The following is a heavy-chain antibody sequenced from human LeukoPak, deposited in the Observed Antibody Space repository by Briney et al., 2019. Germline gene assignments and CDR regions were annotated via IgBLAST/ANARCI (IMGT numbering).Heavy chain of an antibody. CDR2: ISTTSNTI. J-gene: IGHJ4*02. D-gene: IGHD6-19*01. V-gene: IGHV3-48*04. CDR1: GFTFSTYS. Sequence: GGSLRLSCAASGFTFSTYSMNWVRQAPGKGLEWVSFISTTSNTIYYADSVKGRFTISRDNAKNSLYLHMNSLRAEDTAMYYCARVRSGWYVDYWGPGTLVTVSS. CDR3: ARVRSGWYVDY.